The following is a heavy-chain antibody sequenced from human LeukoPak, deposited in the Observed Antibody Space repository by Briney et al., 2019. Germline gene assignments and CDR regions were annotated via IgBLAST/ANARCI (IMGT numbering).Heavy chain of an antibody. Sequence: SETLSLTCAVYGGSFSGYYWSWIRQPPGKGLEWIGEINHSGSTNYNPSLKSRVNISVDTSKNQFSLKLNSVTAADTAVYYCARTYRRGGNWFDPWGQGTLVTVSS. CDR1: GGSFSGYY. V-gene: IGHV4-34*01. CDR2: INHSGST. J-gene: IGHJ5*02. D-gene: IGHD2-15*01. CDR3: ARTYRRGGNWFDP.